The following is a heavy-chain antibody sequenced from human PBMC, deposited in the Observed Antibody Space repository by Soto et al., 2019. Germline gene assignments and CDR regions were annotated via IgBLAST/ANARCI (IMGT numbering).Heavy chain of an antibody. CDR2: LYIDGSRT. CDR3: ARGAGGYYYMDV. CDR1: GFTFSSYW. J-gene: IGHJ6*03. V-gene: IGHV3-74*01. Sequence: EVQLVESGGGLVQPGGTLRLSCAASGFTFSSYWMHWVRQVPGKGLVWVSRLYIDGSRTSYAGSVMGRFTISRDNAKNTLYLQMNSLRAEDTAVYYCARGAGGYYYMDVWGKGTTVTVSS. D-gene: IGHD3-10*01.